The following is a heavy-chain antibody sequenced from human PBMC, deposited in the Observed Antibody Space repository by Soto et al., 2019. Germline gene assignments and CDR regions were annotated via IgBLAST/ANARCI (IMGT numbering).Heavy chain of an antibody. CDR3: ARDKANVGGYNQFDP. CDR2: IYHSGTT. D-gene: IGHD3-16*01. Sequence: SETLSLTCAVSGTSIRGSKWWSWVRQPPGKGLEWIGDIYHSGTTNYNPSLKSRVTMSVDKSKNQFSLNLTSVTAADTAVYYCARDKANVGGYNQFDPWGPGTLVTVSS. CDR1: GTSIRGSKW. J-gene: IGHJ5*02. V-gene: IGHV4-4*02.